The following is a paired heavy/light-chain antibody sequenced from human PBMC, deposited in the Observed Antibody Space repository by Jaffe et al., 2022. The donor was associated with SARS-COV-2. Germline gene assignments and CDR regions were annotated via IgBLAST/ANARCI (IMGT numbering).Heavy chain of an antibody. CDR3: ARDGPTWERHDAFDI. CDR1: GGSISSGDYY. V-gene: IGHV4-30-4*01. J-gene: IGHJ3*02. Sequence: QVQLQESGPGLVKPSQTLSLTCTVSGGSISSGDYYWSWIRQPPGKGLEWIGYIYYSGSTYYNPSLKSRVTISVDTSKNQFSLKLSSVTAADTAVYYCARDGPTWERHDAFDIWGQGTMVTVSS. D-gene: IGHD1-26*01. CDR2: IYYSGST.
Light chain of an antibody. V-gene: IGKV1-39*01. Sequence: DIQMTQSPSSLSASVGDRVTITCRASQSISSYLNWYQQKPGKAPKLLIYAASSLQSGVPSRFSGSGSGTDFTLTISSLQPEDFATYYCQQSYSTPQTFGGGTKVEIK. CDR1: QSISSY. CDR3: QQSYSTPQT. J-gene: IGKJ4*01. CDR2: AAS.